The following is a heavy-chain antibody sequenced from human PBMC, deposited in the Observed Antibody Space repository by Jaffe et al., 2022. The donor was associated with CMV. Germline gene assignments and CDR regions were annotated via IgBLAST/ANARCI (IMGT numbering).Heavy chain of an antibody. J-gene: IGHJ4*02. CDR3: SRQPFYDGSGPHLRHDS. CDR2: IRSKAYGGAT. D-gene: IGHD3-22*01. CDR1: GFTFGDYD. V-gene: IGHV3-49*03. Sequence: EVQVVESGGDLVEPGRSLRLSCTASGFTFGDYDMSWFRQPPGKGLEWVGFIRSKAYGGATEYAASVKGRFTLSRDDSKSIAFLQMTGLKTDDTAVYYCSRQPFYDGSGPHLRHDSWGQGTLVTVS.